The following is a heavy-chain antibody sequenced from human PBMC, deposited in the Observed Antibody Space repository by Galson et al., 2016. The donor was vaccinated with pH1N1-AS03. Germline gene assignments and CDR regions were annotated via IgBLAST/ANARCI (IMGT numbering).Heavy chain of an antibody. J-gene: IGHJ4*02. CDR1: GFTLRNYW. CDR3: ARVILGDAVGLDS. Sequence: SLRLSCAASGFTLRNYWMHWVRQAPGGGLVWGSRINTDETKTYYADSVEGRFAISRDIAKNTVYLQMNSPRPEDTAVYYCARVILGDAVGLDSWGQGTLVTVSS. CDR2: INTDETKT. V-gene: IGHV3-74*01. D-gene: IGHD3-16*01.